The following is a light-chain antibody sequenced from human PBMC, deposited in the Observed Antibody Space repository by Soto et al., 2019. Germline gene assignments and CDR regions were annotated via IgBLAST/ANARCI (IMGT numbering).Light chain of an antibody. CDR2: WAS. CDR3: QQYYETPT. Sequence: DIVMTQSPDSLAVSLGERATINCKSSQSIFFSSNNKNYLAWYQQKPGQPPKLLISWASTRESGVPDRFSGSGSGTDFTLTISSLQSDDVAVYYCQQYYETPTFGLGTKLEIK. J-gene: IGKJ2*01. CDR1: QSIFFSSNNKNY. V-gene: IGKV4-1*01.